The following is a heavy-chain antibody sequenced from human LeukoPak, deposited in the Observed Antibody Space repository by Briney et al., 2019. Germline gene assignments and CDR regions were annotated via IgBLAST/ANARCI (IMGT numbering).Heavy chain of an antibody. D-gene: IGHD4-17*01. V-gene: IGHV3-15*01. Sequence: ETLSLTCAVYGGSFSGYYWSWIRQPPGKGLEWVGRIKSKTDGGTTDYAAPVKGRFTISRDDSKNTLYLQMNSLKTEDTAVYYCTTDPLGGDYYNWFDPWGQGTLVTVSS. J-gene: IGHJ5*02. CDR1: GGSFSGYY. CDR3: TTDPLGGDYYNWFDP. CDR2: IKSKTDGGTT.